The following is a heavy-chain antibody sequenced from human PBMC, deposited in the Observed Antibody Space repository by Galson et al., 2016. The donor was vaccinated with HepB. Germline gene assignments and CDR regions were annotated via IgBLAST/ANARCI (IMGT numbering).Heavy chain of an antibody. V-gene: IGHV3-53*01. Sequence: SLRLSCAASGFTVDTNYMSWVRQAPGTGLEFVSIIYSGGYTYYADSVRGRFTISRDNSKNALYLQMSNLRAEDTAVYYCAKWGGVVPPSTGLDVWGQGTTVTVSS. CDR3: AKWGGVVPPSTGLDV. D-gene: IGHD2-2*01. CDR1: GFTVDTNY. J-gene: IGHJ6*02. CDR2: IYSGGYT.